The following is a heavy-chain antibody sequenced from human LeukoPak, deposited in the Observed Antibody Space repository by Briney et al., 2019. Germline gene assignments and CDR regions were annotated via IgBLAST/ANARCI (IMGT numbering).Heavy chain of an antibody. CDR1: GFTFSSYA. D-gene: IGHD5-18*01. CDR3: ARDFGDSYGYDWFDP. V-gene: IGHV3-23*01. J-gene: IGHJ5*02. CDR2: ISGSGGTI. Sequence: PGGSLRLSCAASGFTFSSYAMSWVRQAPGKGLEWVSAISGSGGTIYYADSVKGRFTISRDNAKNSLYLQMNSLRAEDTAVYYCARDFGDSYGYDWFDPWGQGTLVTVSS.